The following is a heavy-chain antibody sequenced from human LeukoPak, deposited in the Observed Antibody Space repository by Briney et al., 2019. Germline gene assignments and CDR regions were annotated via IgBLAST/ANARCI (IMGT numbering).Heavy chain of an antibody. V-gene: IGHV4-39*07. CDR1: GGSISSTSFD. CDR3: ARDLGGLNDYGDYPDAFDI. D-gene: IGHD4-17*01. J-gene: IGHJ3*02. Sequence: SETLSLTCTVSGGSISSTSFDWGWIRQPPGKGLEWIGNIYYSGSTYYNPSLKSRVTISVDTSKNQFSLKLSSVTAADTAVYYCARDLGGLNDYGDYPDAFDIWGQGTMVTVSS. CDR2: IYYSGST.